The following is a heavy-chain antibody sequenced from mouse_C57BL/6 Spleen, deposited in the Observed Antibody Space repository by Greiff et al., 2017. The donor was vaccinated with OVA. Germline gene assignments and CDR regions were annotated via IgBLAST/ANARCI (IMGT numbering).Heavy chain of an antibody. D-gene: IGHD2-5*01. V-gene: IGHV5-4*03. CDR2: ISDGGSYT. CDR1: GFTFSSYA. CDR3: ARRSSNYWYFDV. Sequence: EVKLVESGGGLVKPGGSLKLSCAASGFTFSSYAMSWVRQTPEKRLEWVATISDGGSYTYYPDNVKGRFTISRDNAKNNLYLQMSHLKSEDTAMYYCARRSSNYWYFDVWGTGTTVTVSS. J-gene: IGHJ1*03.